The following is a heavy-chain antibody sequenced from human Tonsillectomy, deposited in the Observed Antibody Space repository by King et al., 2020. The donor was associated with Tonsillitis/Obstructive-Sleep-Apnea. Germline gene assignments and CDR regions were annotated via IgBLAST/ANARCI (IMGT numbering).Heavy chain of an antibody. CDR3: AKESSYCSGGSCYPGDSYGMDV. CDR1: GFTFSSYA. CDR2: ISGSGGST. D-gene: IGHD2-15*01. Sequence: VQLVESGGGLVQPGGSLRLSCAASGFTFSSYAMSWVRQAPGKGLEWVSVISGSGGSTYYADSVKGRFPISRDNSRNTRYLQMNSLRAEDTAVYYCAKESSYCSGGSCYPGDSYGMDVWGQGTTVTVSS. V-gene: IGHV3-23*04. J-gene: IGHJ6*02.